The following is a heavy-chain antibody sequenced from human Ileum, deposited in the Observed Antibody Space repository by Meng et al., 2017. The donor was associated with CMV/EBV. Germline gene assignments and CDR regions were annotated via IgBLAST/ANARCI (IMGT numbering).Heavy chain of an antibody. CDR2: ISTYTGNP. D-gene: IGHD3-10*01. V-gene: IGHV7-4-1*02. Sequence: SGYTFTSYAINWGRQAPGQGPEWMGWISTYTGNPAYAQGFTGRFVFSLDTSVNTAYLQISSLKTEDTAVYYCARVETNYGSGNYFGYWGEGTLVTVSS. CDR1: GYTFTSYA. J-gene: IGHJ4*02. CDR3: ARVETNYGSGNYFGY.